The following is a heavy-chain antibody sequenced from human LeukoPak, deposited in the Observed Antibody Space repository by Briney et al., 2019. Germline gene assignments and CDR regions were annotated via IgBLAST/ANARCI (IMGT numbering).Heavy chain of an antibody. CDR2: IYKSGST. D-gene: IGHD3-10*01. CDR3: ARSVSAYYYGSGSYLSIDY. Sequence: SETLSLTCTVSGGSIGWDYWSWIRQSAGKGLEWIGRIYKSGSTNYNPSFRRRVTMSVDTSKNQFSLHVTSVTAADTAVYHCARSVSAYYYGSGSYLSIDYWGQGTLVTVSS. V-gene: IGHV4-4*07. J-gene: IGHJ4*02. CDR1: GGSIGWDY.